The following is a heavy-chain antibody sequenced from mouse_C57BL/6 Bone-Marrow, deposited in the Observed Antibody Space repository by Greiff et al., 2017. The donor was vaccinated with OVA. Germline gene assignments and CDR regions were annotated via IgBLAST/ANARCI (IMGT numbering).Heavy chain of an antibody. CDR3: TRGGYDYDDYFDY. J-gene: IGHJ2*01. D-gene: IGHD2-4*01. Sequence: EVMLVESGEGLVKPGGSLKLSCAASGFTFSSYAMSWVRQTPEKRLEWVAYISSGGDYIYYADTVKGRFTISRDNARNTLYLQMSSLKSEDTAMYYCTRGGYDYDDYFDYWGQGTTLTVSS. V-gene: IGHV5-9-1*02. CDR1: GFTFSSYA. CDR2: ISSGGDYI.